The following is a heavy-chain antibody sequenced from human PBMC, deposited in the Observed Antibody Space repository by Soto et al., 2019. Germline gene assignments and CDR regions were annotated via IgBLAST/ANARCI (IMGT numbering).Heavy chain of an antibody. CDR2: IIPIFGTA. CDR3: ARDLGSGSYFWFDP. V-gene: IGHV1-69*13. D-gene: IGHD1-26*01. CDR1: GGTFSSYA. Sequence: SVKVSCKASGGTFSSYAISWVRQAPGQGLEWMGGIIPIFGTANYAQKFQGRVTITADESTSTAYMELSSLRSEDTAVYYCARDLGSGSYFWFDPWGQGTLVTVSS. J-gene: IGHJ5*02.